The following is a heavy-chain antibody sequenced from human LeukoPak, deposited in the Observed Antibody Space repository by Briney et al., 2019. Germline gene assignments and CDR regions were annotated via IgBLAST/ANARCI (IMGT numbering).Heavy chain of an antibody. V-gene: IGHV3-23*01. J-gene: IGHJ6*03. CDR3: AKWDENFYYMDV. CDR2: ISGSGGGT. Sequence: GGSLRLSCAASRFTFKMYAMSWVRQAPGKGLEWVSSISGSGGGTFYASSVRGRFTISRDNSKHTVFLQMNSLRAEDTAIYYCAKWDENFYYMDVWGQGTTVTVSS. D-gene: IGHD1-26*01. CDR1: RFTFKMYA.